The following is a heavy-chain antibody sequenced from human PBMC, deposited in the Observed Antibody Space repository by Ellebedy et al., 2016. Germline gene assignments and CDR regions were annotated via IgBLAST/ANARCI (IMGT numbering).Heavy chain of an antibody. J-gene: IGHJ6*02. CDR3: AKWARYYYDSSGYYDGMDV. CDR1: GFTFSSYW. CDR2: INSDGSST. D-gene: IGHD3-22*01. V-gene: IGHV3-74*01. Sequence: GESLKISCAASGFTFSSYWMHWVRQAPGKGLVWVSRINSDGSSTSYADSVKGRFTISRDNAKNTLYLQMTSLRAEDTAVYYCAKWARYYYDSSGYYDGMDVWGQGTTVTVSS.